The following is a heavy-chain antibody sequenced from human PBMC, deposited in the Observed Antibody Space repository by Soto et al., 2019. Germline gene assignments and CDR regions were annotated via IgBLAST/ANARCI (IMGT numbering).Heavy chain of an antibody. CDR3: TKLTNWYGGWFDP. J-gene: IGHJ5*02. Sequence: PGGSLRLSCAASGFTFSSYAMSWVRQTPGQGLEWVSVISGSGGSTKYADSVTGRPTISRDNSKNTLFLQMNSLRVDDTALYYCTKLTNWYGGWFDPWGQGTLVTVSS. CDR1: GFTFSSYA. D-gene: IGHD1-1*01. CDR2: ISGSGGST. V-gene: IGHV3-23*01.